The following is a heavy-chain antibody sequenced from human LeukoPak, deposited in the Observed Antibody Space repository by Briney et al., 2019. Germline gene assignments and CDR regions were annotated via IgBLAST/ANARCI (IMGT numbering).Heavy chain of an antibody. V-gene: IGHV4-30-2*01. J-gene: IGHJ3*02. D-gene: IGHD6-13*01. Sequence: SETLSLTCTVSGGSISSGGYYWSWIRQPQGKGLEWIGYIYHSGSTYYNPSLKSRVTISVDRSKNQFSLKLSSVTAADTAVYYCARDRAAAGLPGAFDIWGQGTMVTVSS. CDR2: IYHSGST. CDR1: GGSISSGGYY. CDR3: ARDRAAAGLPGAFDI.